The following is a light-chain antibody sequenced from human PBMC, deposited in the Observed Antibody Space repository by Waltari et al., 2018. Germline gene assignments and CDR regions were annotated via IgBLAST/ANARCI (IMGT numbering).Light chain of an antibody. CDR3: AVWDDSLGGV. Sequence: QSVLTQPPSVSGTPGQRFTISCSGSNSNIGGNSVNWYQQLPGTAPNLLIYNDNQGPSGVPDRFSASKSGTSASLAITGLQSEDEADYYCAVWDDSLGGVFGGGTKLTVL. J-gene: IGLJ3*02. CDR1: NSNIGGNS. CDR2: NDN. V-gene: IGLV1-44*01.